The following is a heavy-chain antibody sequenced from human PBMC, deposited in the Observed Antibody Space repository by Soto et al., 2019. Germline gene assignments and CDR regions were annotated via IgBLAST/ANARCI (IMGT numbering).Heavy chain of an antibody. Sequence: GGSLRLSCAASGFTFSSYGMHWVRQAPGKGLEWVAVISYDGSNKYYADSVKGRFTISRDNSKNTLYLQMNSLRAEDTAVYYCAKEVGDGYNPSFLDYWGQGTLVTVSS. CDR2: ISYDGSNK. CDR1: GFTFSSYG. CDR3: AKEVGDGYNPSFLDY. J-gene: IGHJ4*02. D-gene: IGHD5-12*01. V-gene: IGHV3-30*18.